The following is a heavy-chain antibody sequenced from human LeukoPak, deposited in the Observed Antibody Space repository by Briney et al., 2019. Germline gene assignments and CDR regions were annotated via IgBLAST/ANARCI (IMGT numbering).Heavy chain of an antibody. CDR1: GFTFSSYS. D-gene: IGHD2-15*01. V-gene: IGHV3-21*01. Sequence: PGGSLRLSCAASGFTFSSYSMNWVRQAPGKGLEWVSSISSSSSYIYYADSVKGRFTISRDNAKNSLYLQMNSLRAEDTAVYYCARDEDASVVVVAATPFDYWGQETLVTVSS. CDR3: ARDEDASVVVVAATPFDY. J-gene: IGHJ4*02. CDR2: ISSSSSYI.